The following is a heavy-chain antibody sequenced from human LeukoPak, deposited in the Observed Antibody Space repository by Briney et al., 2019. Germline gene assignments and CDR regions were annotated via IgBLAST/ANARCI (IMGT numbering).Heavy chain of an antibody. CDR2: IKSKTDGGTT. D-gene: IGHD1-1*01. CDR1: AFTVSNAW. V-gene: IGHV3-15*01. Sequence: GGSLRLSCAASAFTVSNAWMSWVRQAPGKGREWVGRIKSKTDGGTTDYAAPVKGRFTMSRDDSKNTLYLRMNSPKTEDTDEYSCTTDLVGTTDYWGQGTLVTVSS. J-gene: IGHJ4*02. CDR3: TTDLVGTTDY.